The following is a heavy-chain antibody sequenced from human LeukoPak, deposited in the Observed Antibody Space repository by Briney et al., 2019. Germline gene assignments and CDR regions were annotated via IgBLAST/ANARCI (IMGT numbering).Heavy chain of an antibody. J-gene: IGHJ4*02. V-gene: IGHV1-18*01. CDR3: ARDFDY. CDR1: GYTFTSYG. Sequence: AASVKVSCKASGYTFTSYGISWVRQAPGQGLEWMGWISAYNGNTNYAQKFQGRVTITTDESTSTAYMELSSLRSEDTAVYYCARDFDYWGQGTLVTVSS. CDR2: ISAYNGNT.